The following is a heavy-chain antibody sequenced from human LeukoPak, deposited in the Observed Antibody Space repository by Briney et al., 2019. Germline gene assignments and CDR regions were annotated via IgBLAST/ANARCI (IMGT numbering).Heavy chain of an antibody. Sequence: PSETLSLTCTVSGASISSSYWSWLRQAPGKRLEWIGHIYYNGNTNSNPSLKSRVTISADTSKNQFSLKLNSVTAADTAVYYCVRGNYDNRGYSNAFDIWGQGAMVTVSS. J-gene: IGHJ3*02. CDR3: VRGNYDNRGYSNAFDI. CDR2: IYYNGNT. V-gene: IGHV4-59*01. CDR1: GASISSSY. D-gene: IGHD3-22*01.